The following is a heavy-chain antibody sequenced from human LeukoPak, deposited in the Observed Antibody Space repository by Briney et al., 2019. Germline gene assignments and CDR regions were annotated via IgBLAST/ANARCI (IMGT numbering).Heavy chain of an antibody. D-gene: IGHD3-10*01. CDR1: GGSISSYY. Sequence: PSETLSLTCTVSGGSISSYYWSWIRQPPGKGLEWIGYLYYSGSTNYNPALKSRVTISLDTSKNQFSLKLSSVTAADTAVYYCAREANYYGSGSYFEGTFDYWGQGSLVTVSS. CDR2: LYYSGST. CDR3: AREANYYGSGSYFEGTFDY. J-gene: IGHJ4*02. V-gene: IGHV4-59*12.